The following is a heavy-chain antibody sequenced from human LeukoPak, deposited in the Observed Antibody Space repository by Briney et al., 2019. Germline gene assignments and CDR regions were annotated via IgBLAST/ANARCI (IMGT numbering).Heavy chain of an antibody. CDR1: GYSISSGYY. V-gene: IGHV4-38-2*02. CDR2: IYHSGST. CDR3: ARADDSDAFDI. Sequence: SETLSLTCTVSGYSISSGYYWGWIRQPPGKGLEWIGSIYHSGSTYYNPSLKSRVTISVDTSKNQFSLKLSSVTAADTAVYYCARADDSDAFDIWGQGTMVTVSS. J-gene: IGHJ3*02. D-gene: IGHD3-16*01.